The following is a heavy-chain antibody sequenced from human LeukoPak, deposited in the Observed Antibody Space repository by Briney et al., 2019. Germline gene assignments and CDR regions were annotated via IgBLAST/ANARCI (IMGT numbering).Heavy chain of an antibody. CDR3: ARGTGYHGHDY. Sequence: GAAVKVSCKASGYTFTSYYMHWVRQAPGQGLEWMGIINPSGGSTSYAQKFQGRVTMTRDTSTSTVYMELSRLRSDDTAVYYCARGTGYHGHDYWGQGTLVTVSS. D-gene: IGHD3/OR15-3a*01. CDR1: GYTFTSYY. CDR2: INPSGGST. V-gene: IGHV1-46*01. J-gene: IGHJ4*02.